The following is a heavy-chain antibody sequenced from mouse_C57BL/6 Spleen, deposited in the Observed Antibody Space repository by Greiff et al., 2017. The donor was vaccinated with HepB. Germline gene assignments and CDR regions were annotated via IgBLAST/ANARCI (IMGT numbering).Heavy chain of an antibody. D-gene: IGHD4-1*01. CDR2: INPSSGYT. J-gene: IGHJ4*01. Sequence: QVHVKQSGAELARPGASVKMSCKASGYTFTSYTMHWVKQRPGQGLEWIGYINPSSGYTKYNQKFKDKATLTADKSSSTAYMQLSSLTSEDSAVYYCARFVGHYAMDYWGQGTSVTVSS. CDR3: ARFVGHYAMDY. V-gene: IGHV1-4*01. CDR1: GYTFTSYT.